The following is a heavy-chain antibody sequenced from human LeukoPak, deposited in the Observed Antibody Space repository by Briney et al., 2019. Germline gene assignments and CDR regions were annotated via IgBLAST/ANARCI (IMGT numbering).Heavy chain of an antibody. D-gene: IGHD6-19*01. Sequence: PSETLSLTCTVSGGSISSGSYYWSWIRQPAGKGLEWIGRIYTSGSTNYNPSLKSRVTISVDTSKNQFSLKLSSVTAADTAVYYCARGPHSIHSGWYGPRLGEFDYWGQGTLVTVSS. CDR2: IYTSGST. CDR3: ARGPHSIHSGWYGPRLGEFDY. V-gene: IGHV4-61*02. J-gene: IGHJ4*02. CDR1: GGSISSGSYY.